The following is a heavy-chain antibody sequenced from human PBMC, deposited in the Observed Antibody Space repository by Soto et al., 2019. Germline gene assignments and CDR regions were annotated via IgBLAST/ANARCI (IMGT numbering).Heavy chain of an antibody. D-gene: IGHD6-19*01. Sequence: VASLKVSCNASGYSFTGYYIHWRRQAPGQGLAWMGWLYPHSGDTKSAQKFQGRLTLTRDTSITTAYMELSSLRSDDTAIYYWASLQTSGWYGVHWGQGTLVTVSS. J-gene: IGHJ4*02. V-gene: IGHV1-2*02. CDR1: GYSFTGYY. CDR3: ASLQTSGWYGVH. CDR2: LYPHSGDT.